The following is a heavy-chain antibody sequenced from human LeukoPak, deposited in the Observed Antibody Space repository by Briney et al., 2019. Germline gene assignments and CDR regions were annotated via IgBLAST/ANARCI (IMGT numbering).Heavy chain of an antibody. D-gene: IGHD5-24*01. J-gene: IGHJ4*02. V-gene: IGHV1-2*02. CDR1: GYRXTDYH. CDR2: INPNTGGT. Sequence: ASVKVSCKASGYRXTDYHMHWVRQAPGQGLEWMGWINPNTGGTNYAQSFQGRVTMTRDTSITTSYMELSNLLFDDTALYYCARGGHGHTQNDYWGQGTLVTVSS. CDR3: ARGGHGHTQNDY.